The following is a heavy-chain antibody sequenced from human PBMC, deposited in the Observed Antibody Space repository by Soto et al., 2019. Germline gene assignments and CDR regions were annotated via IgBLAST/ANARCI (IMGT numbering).Heavy chain of an antibody. CDR3: ARDPSDSGDYEYYYYGMDV. J-gene: IGHJ6*02. V-gene: IGHV1-69*08. CDR2: IIPILGIA. Sequence: QVQLVQSGAEVKKPGSSVKVSCKASGGTFSSYTISWVRQAPGQGLEWMGRIIPILGIANYAQKFQGRVTITADKSTSTAYMELSSLRSEDTAVYYCARDPSDSGDYEYYYYGMDVWGQGTTVTVSS. D-gene: IGHD4-17*01. CDR1: GGTFSSYT.